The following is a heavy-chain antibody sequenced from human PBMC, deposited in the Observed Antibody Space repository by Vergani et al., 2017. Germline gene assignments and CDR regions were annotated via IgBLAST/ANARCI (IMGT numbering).Heavy chain of an antibody. D-gene: IGHD3-22*01. J-gene: IGHJ4*02. Sequence: EVQLVESGGGLVQPGGSLRLSCAASGFPFSSYWMSWVRQAPGKGLEWVANIKQDGREKYYVDSVKGRLTIYRDNAKNSLYPQMDSLRAEDTAVYYCARELDSSGYSFDYWGQGTLVTVSS. V-gene: IGHV3-7*03. CDR1: GFPFSSYW. CDR2: IKQDGREK. CDR3: ARELDSSGYSFDY.